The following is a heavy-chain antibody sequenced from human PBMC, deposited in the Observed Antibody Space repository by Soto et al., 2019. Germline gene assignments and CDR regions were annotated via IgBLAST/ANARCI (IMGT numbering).Heavy chain of an antibody. J-gene: IGHJ4*02. V-gene: IGHV3-64*01. CDR1: GFTFSSYA. CDR2: ISSNGGST. D-gene: IGHD3-22*01. CDR3: ARPSYDSSGYYLAPFDY. Sequence: EVQLVESGGGLVQPGGSLRLSCAASGFTFSSYAMHWVRQAPGKGLEYVSAISSNGGSTYYANSVKGRFTISRDNSKKXXYLQMGSLRAEDMAVYYCARPSYDSSGYYLAPFDYWGQGTLVTVSS.